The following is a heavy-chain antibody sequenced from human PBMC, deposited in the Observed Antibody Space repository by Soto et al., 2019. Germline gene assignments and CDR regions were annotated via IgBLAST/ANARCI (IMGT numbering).Heavy chain of an antibody. J-gene: IGHJ4*02. CDR1: GFTFSSYG. D-gene: IGHD1-26*01. V-gene: IGHV3-30*18. CDR3: AKEEYSGSSFDS. CDR2: ISNDGSKK. Sequence: QVQLVESGGGVVQPGRSLRLSCAPSGFTFSSYGMHWVRQAPGKGLEWVARISNDGSKKVYADSVKGRFTISRDNSKETLYLQVNSMRAEDTSVFYCAKEEYSGSSFDSWGQGTVVTVSS.